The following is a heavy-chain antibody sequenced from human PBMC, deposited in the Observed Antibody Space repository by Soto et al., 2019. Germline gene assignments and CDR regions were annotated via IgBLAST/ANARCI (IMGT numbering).Heavy chain of an antibody. J-gene: IGHJ4*02. CDR1: DESISSSSYY. Sequence: SETLSLTCIVSDESISSSSYYWGWNCQPPGKGLEWIGSIYHSGRTYYNPSLKSRVSISIDTSKNQFSLKLSSVTAADTALYYCARQRTTVVTQAYFDYWGQGALVTVSS. V-gene: IGHV4-39*01. CDR3: ARQRTTVVTQAYFDY. CDR2: IYHSGRT. D-gene: IGHD2-21*02.